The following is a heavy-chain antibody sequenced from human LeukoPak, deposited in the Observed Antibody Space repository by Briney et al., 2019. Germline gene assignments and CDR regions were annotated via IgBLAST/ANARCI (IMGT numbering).Heavy chain of an antibody. CDR1: GGSISSYY. D-gene: IGHD2-2*01. CDR2: IYYSGST. J-gene: IGHJ4*02. V-gene: IGHV4-59*01. CDR3: ARLNSPAIKGAFDY. Sequence: SETLSLTCTVSGGSISSYYWSWIRQPPGKGLEWIGYIYYSGSTNYNPSLKSRVTISVDTSKNQFSLKLSSVTAADTAVYYCARLNSPAIKGAFDYWGQGTLVTVSS.